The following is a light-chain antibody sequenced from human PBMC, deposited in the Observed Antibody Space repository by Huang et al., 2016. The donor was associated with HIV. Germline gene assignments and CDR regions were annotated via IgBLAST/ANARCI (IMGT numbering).Light chain of an antibody. CDR3: QHYRVWPPVYT. J-gene: IGKJ2*01. Sequence: EIVMTQSPATLSVSPGERATLSCRASQTVSSNLAWYQQKPGQAPRLLIYAASTRATDIPAGFSGSGSGTEVTLTISSLQSEDFAVYYCQHYRVWPPVYTFGQGTKLEIK. CDR1: QTVSSN. V-gene: IGKV3-15*01. CDR2: AAS.